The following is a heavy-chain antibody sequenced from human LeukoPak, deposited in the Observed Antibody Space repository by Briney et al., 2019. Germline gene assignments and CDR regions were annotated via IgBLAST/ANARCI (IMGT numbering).Heavy chain of an antibody. V-gene: IGHV4-39*07. J-gene: IGHJ5*02. D-gene: IGHD5-24*01. CDR2: IYYSGST. CDR3: ARDVRWLQFPMYNWFDP. Sequence: PSETLSLTCTVSGGSISSSSYYWGWIRQPPGKGLEWIGSIYYSGSTYYNPSLKSRVTISVDTSKNQFSLKLSSVTAADTAVYYCARDVRWLQFPMYNWFDPWGQGTLVTVSS. CDR1: GGSISSSSYY.